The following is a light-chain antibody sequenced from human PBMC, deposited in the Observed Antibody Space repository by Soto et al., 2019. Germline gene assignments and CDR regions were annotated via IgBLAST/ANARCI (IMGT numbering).Light chain of an antibody. J-gene: IGLJ2*01. CDR2: QDT. V-gene: IGLV3-1*01. Sequence: SSELTQPPSVSVSPGQTASITCSGDKLGDRYACWYQQRPGQSPVLVLYQDTKRPSGIPERFSGSNSGNTATLTISGTQAMDEADYYCQAWDSSTPVLIGGGTKLTVL. CDR1: KLGDRY. CDR3: QAWDSSTPVL.